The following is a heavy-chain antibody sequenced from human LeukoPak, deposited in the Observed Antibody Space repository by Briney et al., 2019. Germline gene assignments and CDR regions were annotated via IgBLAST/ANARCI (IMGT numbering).Heavy chain of an antibody. D-gene: IGHD4-17*01. J-gene: IGHJ6*04. Sequence: GGSLRLSCAASGFTFSSYSMNWVRQAPGKGLEWVSSISSSSSYIYYADSVKGRFTISRDNAKNSLYLQMNSLRAEDTAVCYCARPKVTTGEDVWGKGTTVTVSS. CDR3: ARPKVTTGEDV. CDR2: ISSSSSYI. CDR1: GFTFSSYS. V-gene: IGHV3-21*01.